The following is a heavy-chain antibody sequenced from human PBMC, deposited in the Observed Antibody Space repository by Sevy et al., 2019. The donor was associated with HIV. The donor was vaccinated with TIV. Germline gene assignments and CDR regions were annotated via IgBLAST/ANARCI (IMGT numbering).Heavy chain of an antibody. J-gene: IGHJ4*02. V-gene: IGHV1-8*01. CDR3: ARAGSGWYDHYFDP. D-gene: IGHD6-19*01. CDR2: MNPNSGNT. CDR1: GYTFTSYD. Sequence: ASVKVSCKASGYTFTSYDINWVRQATGQGLEWMGWMNPNSGNTGYAQKFQGRVTMTRNTSISTAYMELRSLRSEDTDMYYCARAGSGWYDHYFDPWGQGTRVTVSS.